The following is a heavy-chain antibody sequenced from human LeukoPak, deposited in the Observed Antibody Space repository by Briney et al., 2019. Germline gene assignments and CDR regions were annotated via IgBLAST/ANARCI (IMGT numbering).Heavy chain of an antibody. CDR1: GGSISSCY. CDR2: IYTGGST. J-gene: IGHJ5*02. CDR3: ARDRGRGLSSGWYANWFDP. D-gene: IGHD6-19*01. Sequence: SETLSLTCTVSGGSISSCYWIWLRQPAGKGLEWIGRIYTGGSTNYNPSLKSRDTMSVDTSKNQFSLKLSSVTAADTAVYYCARDRGRGLSSGWYANWFDPWGQGTLVTVSS. V-gene: IGHV4-4*07.